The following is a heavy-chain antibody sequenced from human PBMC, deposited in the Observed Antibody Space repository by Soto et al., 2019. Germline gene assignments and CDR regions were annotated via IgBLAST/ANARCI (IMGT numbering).Heavy chain of an antibody. V-gene: IGHV4-30-4*01. CDR1: GGSISSGDYY. CDR3: ARDLGAYCGGDCYSWFDY. Sequence: SETLSLTCTVSGGSISSGDYYWSWIRQPPGKGLEWIGYIYYSGSTYYNPSLKSRVTISVDTSKNQFSLMLSSVTAADTAVYYCARDLGAYCGGDCYSWFDYWGQGTLVTVAS. D-gene: IGHD2-21*02. CDR2: IYYSGST. J-gene: IGHJ4*02.